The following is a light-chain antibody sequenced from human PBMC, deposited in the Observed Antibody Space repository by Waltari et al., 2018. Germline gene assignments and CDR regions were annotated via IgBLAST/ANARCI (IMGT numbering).Light chain of an antibody. V-gene: IGLV3-21*04. CDR2: YDS. CDR3: QVWDSSSDR. J-gene: IGLJ2*01. Sequence: SYVLTPPPSVSVAPGKTSRITCGGNNIGSKSVHWYQQKPGKAPVLVIYYDSDWPSGIPERFSGSNSGNTATLTISRVEAGDEADYYCQVWDSSSDRFGGGTKLTVL. CDR1: NIGSKS.